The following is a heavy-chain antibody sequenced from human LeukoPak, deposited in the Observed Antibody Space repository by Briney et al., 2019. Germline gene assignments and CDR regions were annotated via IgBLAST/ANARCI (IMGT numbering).Heavy chain of an antibody. D-gene: IGHD6-13*01. CDR2: INSGGNT. CDR3: SMDPPISAAGPRYSDR. CDR1: GFTFSSYA. J-gene: IGHJ4*02. V-gene: IGHV3-23*01. Sequence: GGSLRLSCAASGFTFSSYAMSWVRQAPGKGLEWVSTINSGGNTYYADSMKGRFTISRDNSKNTLFLQMDSLRVEDTGVYYCSMDPPISAAGPRYSDRWGQGTLVTVSS.